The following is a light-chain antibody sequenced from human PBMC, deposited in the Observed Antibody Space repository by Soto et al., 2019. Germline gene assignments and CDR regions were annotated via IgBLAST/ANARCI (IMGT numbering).Light chain of an antibody. J-gene: IGKJ3*01. CDR3: QQYGSSLFT. CDR2: GAS. V-gene: IGKV3-20*01. CDR1: QSVSSSY. Sequence: EIVLTQSPGTLSLSPGERATLSCRASQSVSSSYLAWYQQKPGQAPRLLIDGASSRATGIPDRFSGSGSGTDFTLTISRLEPEDFAVYYCQQYGSSLFTFGPGTNVDIK.